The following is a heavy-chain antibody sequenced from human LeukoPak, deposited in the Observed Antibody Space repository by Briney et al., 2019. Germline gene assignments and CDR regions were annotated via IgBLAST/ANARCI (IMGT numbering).Heavy chain of an antibody. CDR2: ISAYNGNT. J-gene: IGHJ4*02. V-gene: IGHV1-18*01. Sequence: ASVKVSCKASGYTFTSYGISWVRQAPGQGLEWMGWISAYNGNTNYAQKLQGRVTMTTDTSTSTAYMELSSLRSEDTAVYYCARGLSRGYSYGYGYWGQGTLVTVSS. D-gene: IGHD5-18*01. CDR3: ARGLSRGYSYGYGY. CDR1: GYTFTSYG.